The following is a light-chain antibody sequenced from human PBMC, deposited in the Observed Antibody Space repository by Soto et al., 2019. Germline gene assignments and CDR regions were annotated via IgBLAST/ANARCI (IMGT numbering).Light chain of an antibody. Sequence: QLVLTQSPSASASLGASVKLTCTLSSGHSSYAIAWHQQQPEKGPRYLMKLNSDGSHSKGDGIPDRFSGSSSGAERYLTISSLHSEDEADYYCQTWGTGPVVFGGGTKLTVL. V-gene: IGLV4-69*01. CDR1: SGHSSYA. CDR3: QTWGTGPVV. J-gene: IGLJ2*01. CDR2: LNSDGSH.